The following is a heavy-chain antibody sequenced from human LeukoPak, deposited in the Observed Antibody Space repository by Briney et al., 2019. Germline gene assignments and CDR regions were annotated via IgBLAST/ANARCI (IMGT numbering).Heavy chain of an antibody. CDR1: GFTFSSYS. Sequence: GSLRLSCAASGFTFSSYSMNWVRQAPGKGLEWIGEINHSGSTNYNPSLKSRVTISVDTSKNQFSLKLSSVTAADTAVYYCASRRYYDFWSGYYSDYGMDVWGQGTTVTVSS. V-gene: IGHV4-34*01. D-gene: IGHD3-3*01. CDR2: INHSGST. J-gene: IGHJ6*02. CDR3: ASRRYYDFWSGYYSDYGMDV.